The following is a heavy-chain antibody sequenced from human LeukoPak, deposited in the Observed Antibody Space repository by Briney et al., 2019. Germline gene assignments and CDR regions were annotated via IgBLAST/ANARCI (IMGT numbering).Heavy chain of an antibody. D-gene: IGHD3-10*01. CDR2: ITGSGDIT. CDR1: GFTFSSYA. J-gene: IGHJ4*02. CDR3: AKDLFGKISLDY. Sequence: GGSLRLSCAASGFTFSSYALSWVRQAPGKGLEWVSAITGSGDITFYADSVKGRFTISRDNSKNTLYLQMNSLRAEDTAVYYCAKDLFGKISLDYWGQGTLVTVSS. V-gene: IGHV3-23*01.